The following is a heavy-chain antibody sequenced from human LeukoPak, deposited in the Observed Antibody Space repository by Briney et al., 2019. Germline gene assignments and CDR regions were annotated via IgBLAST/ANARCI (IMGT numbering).Heavy chain of an antibody. CDR2: IDDSGRT. CDR3: ARNNGVDFDY. CDR1: GALISSGGYY. D-gene: IGHD2-8*01. V-gene: IGHV4-31*03. J-gene: IGHJ4*02. Sequence: SQTLSLTCTVSGALISSGGYYWSWIRQHPGKGLEWIGYIDDSGRTYYNPPLKSRITISVDTSKNHFSLNLNSVTAAGTAVYFCARNNGVDFDYWGQGTLVTVSS.